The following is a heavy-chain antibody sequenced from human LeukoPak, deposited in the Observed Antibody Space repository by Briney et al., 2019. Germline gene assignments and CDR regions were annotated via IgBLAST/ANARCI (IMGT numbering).Heavy chain of an antibody. J-gene: IGHJ3*02. CDR2: IYTSGST. Sequence: SETLSLTCTVSGDSISSGSYYWSWIRQPAGKGLEWIGRIYTSGSTNYNPSLKSRVTMSVDTSKNQFSLKLSSVTAADTAVYYCARDRLSLGAFDIWGQGTMVTVSS. CDR1: GDSISSGSYY. CDR3: ARDRLSLGAFDI. V-gene: IGHV4-61*02. D-gene: IGHD7-27*01.